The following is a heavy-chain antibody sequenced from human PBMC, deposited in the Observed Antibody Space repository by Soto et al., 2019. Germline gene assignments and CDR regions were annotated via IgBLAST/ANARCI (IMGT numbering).Heavy chain of an antibody. CDR1: GFVFKDSS. J-gene: IGHJ4*02. CDR3: TRLISAAQDY. Sequence: EVLLVESGGGLVQPGGSLKHSCAASGFVFKDSSIHWVRQASGKGLEWVGRIRDRAFSYATAYAASVKGRFTISRDDSTNTAYLQMNSLKTEDTAIYYCTRLISAAQDYWGQGTLVTVSS. V-gene: IGHV3-73*01. D-gene: IGHD3-10*01. CDR2: IRDRAFSYAT.